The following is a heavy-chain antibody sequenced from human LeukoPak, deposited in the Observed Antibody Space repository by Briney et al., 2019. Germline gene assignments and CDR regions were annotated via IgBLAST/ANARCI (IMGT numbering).Heavy chain of an antibody. V-gene: IGHV3-23*01. Sequence: AGGSLRLSCAASGFTFSSYAMSWVRQAPGKGPEWVSAISGSGGSTYYADSVKGRFTISRDNSKNTLYLQMNSLRAEDTAVYYCAKAPTQTQQTVQRWGQGTLVTVSS. CDR1: GFTFSSYA. CDR2: ISGSGGST. D-gene: IGHD6-13*01. CDR3: AKAPTQTQQTVQR. J-gene: IGHJ4*02.